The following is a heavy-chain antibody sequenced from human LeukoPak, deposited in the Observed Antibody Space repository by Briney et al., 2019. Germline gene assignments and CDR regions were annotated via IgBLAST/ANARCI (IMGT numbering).Heavy chain of an antibody. Sequence: GGSLRLSCAASGFTFSSYAMSWVRQAPGKGLEWVSPISASAGNTYYADSVKGRFTISRDNSKSALCLQMNSLRAEDTAVYYCAKQLGYCSDGSCYFPYWGQGTLVTVSS. CDR1: GFTFSSYA. CDR2: ISASAGNT. V-gene: IGHV3-23*01. J-gene: IGHJ4*02. CDR3: AKQLGYCSDGSCYFPY. D-gene: IGHD2-15*01.